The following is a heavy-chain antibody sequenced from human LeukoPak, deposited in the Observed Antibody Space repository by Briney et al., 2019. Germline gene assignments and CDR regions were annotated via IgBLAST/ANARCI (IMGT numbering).Heavy chain of an antibody. CDR1: GGSISSYY. J-gene: IGHJ5*02. CDR3: AEQNWDQGWFDP. V-gene: IGHV4-4*09. D-gene: IGHD7-27*01. CDR2: IYTSGST. Sequence: SETLSLTCTVSGGSISSYYWSWIRQPPGKGLEWIGYIYTSGSTNYNPSLKSRVTISVDTSKNQFSLKLSSVTAADTAVYYCAEQNWDQGWFDPWGQGTLVTVST.